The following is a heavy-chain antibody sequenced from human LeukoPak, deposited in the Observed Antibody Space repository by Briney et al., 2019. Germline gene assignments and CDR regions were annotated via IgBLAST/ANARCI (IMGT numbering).Heavy chain of an antibody. D-gene: IGHD2-8*02. J-gene: IGHJ5*02. Sequence: GGSLRLSCAASGFTVSSNYMSWVRQAPGKGLEWVSFMYRGDRTYYADSVKGRITMSRDDMKKTVYLQMDSLRAEDTAVYYCASSHCTAGSCNWFDPWGQGTLVTVSP. V-gene: IGHV3-66*01. CDR2: MYRGDRT. CDR3: ASSHCTAGSCNWFDP. CDR1: GFTVSSNY.